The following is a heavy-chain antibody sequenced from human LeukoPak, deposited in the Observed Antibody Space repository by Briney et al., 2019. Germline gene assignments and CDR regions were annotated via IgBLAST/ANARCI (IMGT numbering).Heavy chain of an antibody. J-gene: IGHJ2*01. D-gene: IGHD2/OR15-2a*01. Sequence: ASVKVSCKASGYTFTSYSMNWVRQAPGQGLEYMGWINANTGNPTYAQGFTGRFVFSLDTSVSTAYLQISSLKAEDTAVYYCARDFSARDWFFDLWGRGTLVTVSS. CDR2: INANTGNP. CDR1: GYTFTSYS. CDR3: ARDFSARDWFFDL. V-gene: IGHV7-4-1*02.